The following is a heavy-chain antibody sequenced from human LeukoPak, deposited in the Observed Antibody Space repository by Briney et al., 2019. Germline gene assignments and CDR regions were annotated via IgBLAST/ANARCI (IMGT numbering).Heavy chain of an antibody. CDR3: ARDPYSGNYGTYYYYYMDV. V-gene: IGHV3-7*01. D-gene: IGHD1-26*01. J-gene: IGHJ6*03. CDR1: GFTFSSFW. CDR2: IKQDGNKK. Sequence: GGSLRLSCAASGFTFSSFWMTWVRQAPGKGLEWVANIKQDGNKKNYVDSVKGRFSISRDNAKNSLYLQMNSLRAEDTAVYYCARDPYSGNYGTYYYYYMDVWGKGTTVTISS.